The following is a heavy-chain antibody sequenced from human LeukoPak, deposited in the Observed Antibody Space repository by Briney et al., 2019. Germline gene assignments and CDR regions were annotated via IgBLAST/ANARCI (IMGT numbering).Heavy chain of an antibody. D-gene: IGHD3-16*01. CDR2: INHSGST. V-gene: IGHV4-34*01. CDR3: AREARGVVKLWYYYYYMDV. J-gene: IGHJ6*03. CDR1: GGSFSGYY. Sequence: SETLSLTCAVYGGSFSGYYWSWIRQPPGKGLEWIGEINHSGSTNYNPSLKSRVTISVDTSKNQFSLKLSSVTAADTAVYYCAREARGVVKLWYYYYYMDVWGKGTTVTISS.